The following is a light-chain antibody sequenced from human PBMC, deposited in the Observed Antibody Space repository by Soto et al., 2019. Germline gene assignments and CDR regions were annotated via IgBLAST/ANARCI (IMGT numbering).Light chain of an antibody. V-gene: IGKV3-15*01. Sequence: EIVMTQSPATLSLSPGERATLSCRASQSVSSNLAWYQQKPGQAPRLLIYDASTRATGIPARISGSGSGTEFTLTINSLQSEDFAVYYCQQRSNWPPTFGQGTKVDIK. CDR3: QQRSNWPPT. J-gene: IGKJ1*01. CDR2: DAS. CDR1: QSVSSN.